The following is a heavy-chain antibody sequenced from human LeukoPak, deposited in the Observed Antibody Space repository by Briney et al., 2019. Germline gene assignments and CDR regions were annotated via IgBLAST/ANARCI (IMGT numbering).Heavy chain of an antibody. CDR3: ARVRPYSSSSEPYYYYYYMDV. J-gene: IGHJ6*03. D-gene: IGHD6-13*01. CDR1: GGSISSSSYY. V-gene: IGHV4-39*07. CDR2: IYYSGST. Sequence: SETLSLTCTVSGGSISSSSYYWGWIRQPPGKGLEWIGSIYYSGSTYYNPSLKSRVTISVDTSKNQFSLKLSSVTAADTAVYYCARVRPYSSSSEPYYYYYYMDVWGKGTTVTVSS.